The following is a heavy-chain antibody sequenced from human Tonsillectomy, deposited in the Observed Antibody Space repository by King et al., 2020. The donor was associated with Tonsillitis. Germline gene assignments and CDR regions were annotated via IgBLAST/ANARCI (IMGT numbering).Heavy chain of an antibody. CDR1: GFTFSNFA. D-gene: IGHD1-1*01. V-gene: IGHV3-23*04. CDR2: ISGSGGST. J-gene: IGHJ4*02. Sequence: QLEQSGGGLVQPGGSLRLSCAVSGFTFSNFAMSWVRQAPGKGLEWVSVISGSGGSTYYADSVKGRFTISRDNSKNTLYLQMNSLRAEDTAVYYCAKLAGTTSLYYFDYWGQGTLVTVSS. CDR3: AKLAGTTSLYYFDY.